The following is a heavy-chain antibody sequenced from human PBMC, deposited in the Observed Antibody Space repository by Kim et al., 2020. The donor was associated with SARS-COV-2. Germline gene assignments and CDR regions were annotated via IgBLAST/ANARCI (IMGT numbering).Heavy chain of an antibody. Sequence: ASVKVSCKASGYTFTSYGISWVRQAPGQGLEWMGWISAYNGNTNYAQKPQGRVTMTTDTSTSTAYMELRSLRSDDTAVYYCARVDGAHVWFGELLSRTFDYWGQGTLVTVSS. CDR3: ARVDGAHVWFGELLSRTFDY. CDR2: ISAYNGNT. J-gene: IGHJ4*02. V-gene: IGHV1-18*04. CDR1: GYTFTSYG. D-gene: IGHD3-10*01.